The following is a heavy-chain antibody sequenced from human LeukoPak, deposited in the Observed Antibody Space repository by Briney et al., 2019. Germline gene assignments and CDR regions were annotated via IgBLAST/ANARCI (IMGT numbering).Heavy chain of an antibody. CDR3: ASSRDLWVLDY. J-gene: IGHJ4*02. Sequence: GASVMVSCKASGYTFTSFGISWVRQAPGQGLEWMGWISAYNGNTNYARKLQGRVTMTTDTSTSTAYMELRSLRSDDTAVYYCASSRDLWVLDYWGQGTLDTVSS. D-gene: IGHD2/OR15-2a*01. CDR2: ISAYNGNT. CDR1: GYTFTSFG. V-gene: IGHV1-18*01.